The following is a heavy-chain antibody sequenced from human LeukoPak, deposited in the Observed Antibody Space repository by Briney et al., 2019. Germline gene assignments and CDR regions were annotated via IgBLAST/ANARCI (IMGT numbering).Heavy chain of an antibody. V-gene: IGHV3-30*03. J-gene: IGHJ3*02. CDR1: GFTFSNYG. D-gene: IGHD3-22*01. CDR2: ISYDGSKK. CDR3: ASRGDYYDSSGYYSDAFDI. Sequence: GGSLRLSCAASGFTFSNYGMHWVRQAPGKGLEWVAVISYDGSKKYYADSVKGRFTISRDNSKNTLYLQMNSLRTEDTAVYYCASRGDYYDSSGYYSDAFDIWGQGTMVTVSS.